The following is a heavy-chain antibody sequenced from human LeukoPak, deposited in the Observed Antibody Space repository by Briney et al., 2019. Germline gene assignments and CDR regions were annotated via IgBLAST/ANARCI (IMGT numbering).Heavy chain of an antibody. CDR1: GFTFSSYG. Sequence: GGSLRLSCAASGFTFSSYGMHWVRQAPGKGLEWVAFIRYDGSNKYYADSVKGRFTISRDNSKNTLYLQMNSLRAEDTAVYYCAKDLKKGYYYDSSGYYERFDYWGQGTLVTVSS. CDR2: IRYDGSNK. D-gene: IGHD3-22*01. CDR3: AKDLKKGYYYDSSGYYERFDY. J-gene: IGHJ4*02. V-gene: IGHV3-30*02.